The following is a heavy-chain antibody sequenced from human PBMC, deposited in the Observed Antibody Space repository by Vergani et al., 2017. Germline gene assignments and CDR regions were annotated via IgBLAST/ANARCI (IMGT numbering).Heavy chain of an antibody. CDR3: ARAHKIITIVRGAQGGAFDI. CDR1: GGSISSSSYY. D-gene: IGHD3-10*01. Sequence: QLQLQESGPGLVKPSETLSLTCTVSGGSISSSSYYWGWIRQPPGKGLEWIGSIYYSGSTYYNPSLKSRVTLSVDTSKNPLSLKLSSVTAADTAVYYCARAHKIITIVRGAQGGAFDIWGQGTMVTVSS. J-gene: IGHJ3*02. V-gene: IGHV4-39*01. CDR2: IYYSGST.